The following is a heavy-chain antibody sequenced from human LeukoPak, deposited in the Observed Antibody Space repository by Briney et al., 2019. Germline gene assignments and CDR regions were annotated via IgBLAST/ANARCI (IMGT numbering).Heavy chain of an antibody. CDR2: ISVSGGST. D-gene: IGHD3-9*01. CDR1: GFTFTTYA. J-gene: IGHJ4*02. V-gene: IGHV3-23*01. CDR3: AKVGRQYFDTSGRFDY. Sequence: GGSLRLSCAASGFTFTTYALSWVRQAPGKGLEWVSGISVSGGSTYHADSVKGRFTISRDNSKNTLYMQMNNLRAEDTAVCFCAKVGRQYFDTSGRFDYWGQGTLVTVSS.